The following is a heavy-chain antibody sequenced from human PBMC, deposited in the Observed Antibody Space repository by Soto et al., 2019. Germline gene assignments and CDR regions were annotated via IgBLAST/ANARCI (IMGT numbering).Heavy chain of an antibody. J-gene: IGHJ4*02. D-gene: IGHD2-2*01. V-gene: IGHV1-69*12. CDR3: ASALVPAADEELWYGEHFDY. CDR1: GGTFSSYA. Sequence: QVQLVQSGAEVKKPGSSVKVSCKASGGTFSSYAISWVRQAPGQGLEWMGGIIPIFGTANYAQKFQGRATITADESTSTAYMELSSLRSEDTAVYYCASALVPAADEELWYGEHFDYWGQGTLVTVSS. CDR2: IIPIFGTA.